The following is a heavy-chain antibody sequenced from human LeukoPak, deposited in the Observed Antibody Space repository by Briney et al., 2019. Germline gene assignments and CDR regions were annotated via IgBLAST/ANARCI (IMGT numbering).Heavy chain of an antibody. V-gene: IGHV3-7*01. CDR3: ATSRSFTTVREFDH. CDR1: GFMFTSYW. CDR2: INQDGSAE. Sequence: GGSLRLSCAASGFMFTSYWMSWVRQAPGKGLEWVANINQDGSAEYYVDSVKGRFTISRDNAKNSLYLQMDSLRVEDTAMYHCATSRSFTTVREFDHWGQGTLVTVSS. D-gene: IGHD4-17*01. J-gene: IGHJ4*02.